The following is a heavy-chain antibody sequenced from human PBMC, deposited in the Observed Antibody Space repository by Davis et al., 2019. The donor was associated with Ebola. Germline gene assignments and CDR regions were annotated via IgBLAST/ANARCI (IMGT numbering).Heavy chain of an antibody. Sequence: AASVKVSCKASGGTFSSYAISWVRQAPEQGLEWMGRIIPILGIANYAQKFQGRVTITADKSTSTAYMELSSLRSEDTAVYYCARDLGRGYSGYDYVDYWGQGTLVTVSS. J-gene: IGHJ4*02. D-gene: IGHD5-12*01. CDR3: ARDLGRGYSGYDYVDY. V-gene: IGHV1-69*04. CDR2: IIPILGIA. CDR1: GGTFSSYA.